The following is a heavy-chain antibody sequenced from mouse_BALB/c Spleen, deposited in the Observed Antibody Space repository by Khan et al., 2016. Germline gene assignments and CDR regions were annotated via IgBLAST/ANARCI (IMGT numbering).Heavy chain of an antibody. J-gene: IGHJ2*01. CDR1: GDSITNGF. V-gene: IGHV3-8*02. CDR2: ISYSGNT. Sequence: EVKLEESGPSLVKPSQTLSLTCSVTGDSITNGFWNWIRKFPGNKLEYMGYISYSGNTFYNPSLKSRISITRDTSKNQYSLQLNSVTTEDTATYXCTKYSLFYFDYWGQGTTLTVSS. D-gene: IGHD2-3*01. CDR3: TKYSLFYFDY.